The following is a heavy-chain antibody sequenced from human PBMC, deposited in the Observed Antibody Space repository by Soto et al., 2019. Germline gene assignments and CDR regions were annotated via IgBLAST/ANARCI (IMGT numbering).Heavy chain of an antibody. V-gene: IGHV1-18*01. CDR1: GYTFSSYG. Sequence: GASVKVSCKASGYTFSSYGSSWVRQAPGQGLEWLGWINPYNGNTDYAQQFQDRVTMTTDTSTSTAYMELRSLRSDDTAVYYCARSGNSDYWGQGTLVTVSS. CDR3: ARSGNSDY. CDR2: INPYNGNT. D-gene: IGHD6-25*01. J-gene: IGHJ4*02.